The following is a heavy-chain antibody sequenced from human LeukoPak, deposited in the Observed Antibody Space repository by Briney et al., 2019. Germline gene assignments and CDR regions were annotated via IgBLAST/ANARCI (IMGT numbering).Heavy chain of an antibody. D-gene: IGHD6-6*01. CDR2: INPNSGGT. Sequence: ASVKVSCKASGYTFTGYYMHWVRQAPGQGLEWMGWINPNSGGTNYAHKFQGRVTMTRDTSISTAHMELSRLRSDDTAVYYCARDRKFRRPNYYYYYYMDVWGKGTTVTISS. V-gene: IGHV1-2*02. CDR3: ARDRKFRRPNYYYYYYMDV. J-gene: IGHJ6*03. CDR1: GYTFTGYY.